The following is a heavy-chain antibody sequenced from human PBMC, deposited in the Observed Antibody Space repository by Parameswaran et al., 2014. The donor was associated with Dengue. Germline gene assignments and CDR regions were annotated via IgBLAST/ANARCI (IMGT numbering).Heavy chain of an antibody. D-gene: IGHD2-2*01. Sequence: PGKGLEWIGYISYSGNTNYNPSLKSRVTISVDTPKNQFSLKLSSVTAADTAVYYCARQGSTIRAFDYWGQGTLVTVSS. J-gene: IGHJ4*02. CDR2: ISYSGNT. CDR3: ARQGSTIRAFDY. V-gene: IGHV4-59*08.